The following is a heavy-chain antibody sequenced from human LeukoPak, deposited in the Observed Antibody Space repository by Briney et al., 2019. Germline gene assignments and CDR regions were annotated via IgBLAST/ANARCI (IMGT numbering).Heavy chain of an antibody. CDR3: ANLGGSYYYYYYGMDV. CDR1: GFTFSLYW. J-gene: IGHJ6*02. CDR2: ISGSGGST. Sequence: PGGSLRLSCAASGFTFSLYWMNWVRRAPGKGLEWVSAISGSGGSTYYADSVKGRFTISRDNTKNTLYLQMNSLRAEDTAVYYCANLGGSYYYYYYGMDVWGQGTTVTVSS. V-gene: IGHV3-23*01. D-gene: IGHD3-16*01.